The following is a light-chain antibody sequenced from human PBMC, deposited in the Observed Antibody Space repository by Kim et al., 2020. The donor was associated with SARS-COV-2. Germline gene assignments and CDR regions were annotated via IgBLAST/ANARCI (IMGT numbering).Light chain of an antibody. V-gene: IGKV1-5*03. J-gene: IGKJ1*01. CDR1: QSVRSW. CDR3: QQYYTYPWT. CDR2: GAS. Sequence: ASVGDSVTVTCRASQSVRSWLAWYQQKPGKAPNRLIYGASTLESGVPSRFSGSGPGTEFTLTISSLQPDDFATYYCQQYYTYPWTFGQGTKVDIK.